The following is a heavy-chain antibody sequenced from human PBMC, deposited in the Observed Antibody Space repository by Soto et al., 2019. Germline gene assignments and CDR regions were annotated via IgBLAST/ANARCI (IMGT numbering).Heavy chain of an antibody. CDR3: ARDGDYYGMDV. J-gene: IGHJ6*02. Sequence: GASVKVSCKASGGTFSSYTISWVRQAPGQGLEWMGRIIPILGIANYAQKFQGRVTMTRDTSTSTVYMELSSLRSEDTAVYYCARDGDYYGMDVWGQGTTVTVSS. D-gene: IGHD3-3*01. V-gene: IGHV1-69*04. CDR1: GGTFSSYT. CDR2: IIPILGIA.